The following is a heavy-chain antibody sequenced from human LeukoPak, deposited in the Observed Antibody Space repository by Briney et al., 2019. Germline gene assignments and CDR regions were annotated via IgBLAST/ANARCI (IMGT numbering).Heavy chain of an antibody. CDR2: INPNSGGT. J-gene: IGHJ5*02. V-gene: IGHV1-2*02. CDR3: ARDRATVVTPGYWFDP. D-gene: IGHD4-23*01. CDR1: GYTFTGYY. Sequence: ASVKVSCKASGYTFTGYYMHWVRQAPGQGLEWMGWINPNSGGTNYAQKFQGRVTMTRDTSISTAYMELSRLRSDDTAVYYCARDRATVVTPGYWFDPWGQGTLVTVSS.